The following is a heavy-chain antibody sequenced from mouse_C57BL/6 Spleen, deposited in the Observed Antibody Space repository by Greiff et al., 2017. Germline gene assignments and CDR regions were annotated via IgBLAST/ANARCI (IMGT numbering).Heavy chain of an antibody. D-gene: IGHD3-1*01. Sequence: EVQLQQSGPELVKPGASVKISCKASGYTFTDYYMNWVKQSHGKSLEWIGDINPNNGGTSYNQKFKGKATLTVDKSSSTAYMELRSLTSEDSAVYYCARTAPAGGYAMDYWGQGTSVTVSS. CDR1: GYTFTDYY. CDR3: ARTAPAGGYAMDY. CDR2: INPNNGGT. J-gene: IGHJ4*01. V-gene: IGHV1-26*01.